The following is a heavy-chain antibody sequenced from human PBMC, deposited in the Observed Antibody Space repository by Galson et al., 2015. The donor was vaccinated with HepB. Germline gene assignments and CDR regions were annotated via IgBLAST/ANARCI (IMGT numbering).Heavy chain of an antibody. CDR3: ARSRRDGYNFDY. Sequence: SVKVSCKASGYTFTGYYMHWVRQAPGQGLEWMGWINPNSGGTNYAQKFQGRVTMTRGTSISTAYMELSGLRSDDTAVYYCARSRRDGYNFDYWGQGTLVTVSS. J-gene: IGHJ4*02. CDR2: INPNSGGT. CDR1: GYTFTGYY. D-gene: IGHD5-24*01. V-gene: IGHV1-2*02.